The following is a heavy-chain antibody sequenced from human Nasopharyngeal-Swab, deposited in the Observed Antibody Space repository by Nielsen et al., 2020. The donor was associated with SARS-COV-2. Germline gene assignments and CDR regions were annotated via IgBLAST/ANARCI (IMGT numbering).Heavy chain of an antibody. V-gene: IGHV3-30*02. CDR1: GFTFSSYG. D-gene: IGHD2-2*01. J-gene: IGHJ6*03. CDR2: IWYDGSNK. CDR3: AKDRYCSSTSCHYYYYYYMDV. Sequence: GGSLRLSCAASGFTFSSYGMHWVRQAPGKGLEWVAFIWYDGSNKYYADSVKGRFTISRDNSKNTLYLQMNSLRAEDTAVYYCAKDRYCSSTSCHYYYYYYMDVWGKGTTVTVSS.